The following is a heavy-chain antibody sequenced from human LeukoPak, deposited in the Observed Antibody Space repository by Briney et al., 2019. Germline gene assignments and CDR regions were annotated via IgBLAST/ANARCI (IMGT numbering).Heavy chain of an antibody. CDR2: ISGSGSTI. D-gene: IGHD1-1*01. Sequence: PGGSLRLSCAASGFTFSSYEMNWVRQAPGKGLEWVSYISGSGSTIYYADSVKGRFTISRDNAKNSLYLQMNSLRAEDTAVYYCARDSGWNDGIDYWGQGTLVTVSS. CDR3: ARDSGWNDGIDY. J-gene: IGHJ4*02. CDR1: GFTFSSYE. V-gene: IGHV3-48*03.